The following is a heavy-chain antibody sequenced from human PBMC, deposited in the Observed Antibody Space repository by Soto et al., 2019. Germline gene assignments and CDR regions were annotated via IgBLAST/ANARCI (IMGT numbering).Heavy chain of an antibody. D-gene: IGHD3-16*01. V-gene: IGHV3-74*01. CDR2: INPAGTIT. J-gene: IGHJ5*02. Sequence: LRLSCAASGFPFSHYWMHWVRQTPGKGLVWVSRINPAGTITNYADSVEDRFTISRDNADSALFLQMNSLSAEDTAIYYCTSDTFGLRDTWGQGTLVTVSP. CDR3: TSDTFGLRDT. CDR1: GFPFSHYW.